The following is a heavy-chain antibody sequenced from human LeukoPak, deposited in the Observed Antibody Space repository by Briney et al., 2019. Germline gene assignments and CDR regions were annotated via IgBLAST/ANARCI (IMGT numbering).Heavy chain of an antibody. CDR1: GDSFSSTSAA. CDR3: VKDSGYGLDAFDI. D-gene: IGHD5-12*01. J-gene: IGHJ3*02. Sequence: SQTLSLTCAVSGDSFSSTSAAWTWIRQSPSRGLEWLGRTFYRSKWYNDYAVSLRGRITINPDTSKNQFSLQLNSVTPEDTAVYYCVKDSGYGLDAFDIWGQGTMVTVSS. V-gene: IGHV6-1*01. CDR2: TFYRSKWYN.